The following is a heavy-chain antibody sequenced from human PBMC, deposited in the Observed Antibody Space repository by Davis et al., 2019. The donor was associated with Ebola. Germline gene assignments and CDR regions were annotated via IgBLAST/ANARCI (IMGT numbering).Heavy chain of an antibody. Sequence: SETLTLTCTVSGGSISSYYWSWIRKPPGKGLAWTGNIYNSGSRNYNYPLKSRVTITVDTSKNQFSLKLNSVTAADTAMYYCARDYRGGYYVGLPNHYYYYGMDVWGQGTTVTVSS. CDR2: IYNSGSR. J-gene: IGHJ6*02. D-gene: IGHD3-10*02. CDR3: ARDYRGGYYVGLPNHYYYYGMDV. V-gene: IGHV4-59*01. CDR1: GGSISSYY.